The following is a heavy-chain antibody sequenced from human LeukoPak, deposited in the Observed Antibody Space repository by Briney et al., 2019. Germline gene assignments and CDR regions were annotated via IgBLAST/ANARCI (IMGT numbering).Heavy chain of an antibody. Sequence: SETLSLTCTVSGGSISSYYWSWIRQPAGKGLEWIGRIYTRGSTNYNPSLKSRVTMSVDTSKSQFSLKLSSVTAADTAVYYCARETSRHHYYYYYGMDVWGQGTTVTVPS. J-gene: IGHJ6*02. CDR2: IYTRGST. CDR3: ARETSRHHYYYYYGMDV. V-gene: IGHV4-4*07. CDR1: GGSISSYY.